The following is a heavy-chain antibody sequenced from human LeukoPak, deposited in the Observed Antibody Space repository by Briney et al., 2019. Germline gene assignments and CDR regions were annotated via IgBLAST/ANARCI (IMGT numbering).Heavy chain of an antibody. Sequence: GGSLRLSCAASGFTFSRYAMNWVRQAPGKGLQWVSYINTDSSDIHYADSVKGRFAISRDNARNTLYLQLSSLRAEDSAVYYCARDTFQPGLIDSWGQGTLVTVSS. CDR3: ARDTFQPGLIDS. D-gene: IGHD2-2*01. V-gene: IGHV3-21*05. J-gene: IGHJ4*02. CDR1: GFTFSRYA. CDR2: INTDSSDI.